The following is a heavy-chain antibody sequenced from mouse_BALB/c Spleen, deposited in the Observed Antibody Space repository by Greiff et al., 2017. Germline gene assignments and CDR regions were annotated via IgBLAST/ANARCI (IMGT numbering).Heavy chain of an antibody. D-gene: IGHD2-4*01. CDR3: ARGRDYDGSSWFAY. CDR2: ISDGGSYT. Sequence: EVKLMESGGGLVKPGGSLKLSCAASGFTFSDYYMYWVRQTPEKRLEWVATISDGGSYTYYPDSVKGRFTISRDNAKNNLYLQMSSLKSEDTAMYYCARGRDYDGSSWFAYWGQGTLVTVSA. V-gene: IGHV5-4*02. CDR1: GFTFSDYY. J-gene: IGHJ3*01.